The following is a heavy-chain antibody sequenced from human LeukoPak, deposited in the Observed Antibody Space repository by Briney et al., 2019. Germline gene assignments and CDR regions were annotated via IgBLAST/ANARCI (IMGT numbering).Heavy chain of an antibody. D-gene: IGHD3-10*01. V-gene: IGHV3-7*01. CDR2: IKQDGSEK. CDR3: ARGRIRGTYGY. CDR1: GFTFSSYW. J-gene: IGHJ4*02. Sequence: GGSLRLSCAASGFTFSSYWMSWVHQAPGKGLEWVANIKQDGSEKYYVDSVKGRFTISRDNAKNSLYLQMNSLRAEDTAVYYCARGRIRGTYGYWGQGTLVTVSS.